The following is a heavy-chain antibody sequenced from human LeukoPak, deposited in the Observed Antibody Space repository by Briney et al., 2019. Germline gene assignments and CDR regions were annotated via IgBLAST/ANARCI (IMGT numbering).Heavy chain of an antibody. J-gene: IGHJ4*02. CDR3: ARYFDSSGYRPFDY. CDR1: GFTFSTYA. D-gene: IGHD3-22*01. CDR2: ISGSGGST. Sequence: GSLRLSCAASGFTFSTYAMSWVRQAPGKGLEWVSAISGSGGSTYYADSVKGRFTISRNNSKNTLYLQMNSLGAEDTAVYYCARYFDSSGYRPFDYWGQGTLVTVPS. V-gene: IGHV3-23*01.